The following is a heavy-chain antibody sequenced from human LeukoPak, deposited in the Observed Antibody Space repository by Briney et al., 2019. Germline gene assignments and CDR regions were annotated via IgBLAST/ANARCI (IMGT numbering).Heavy chain of an antibody. CDR1: GGSISSSSYY. J-gene: IGHJ5*02. Sequence: SETLSLTCTVSGGSISSSSYYWGWIRQPPGKGLEWIGTIHYSGSTYYNTSLKSRVTISVDTSKNQFSLKLRSVTAADTAVYYCARASCGGGTCYDSRGWFDPWGQGTLVTVSS. CDR2: IHYSGST. V-gene: IGHV4-39*07. D-gene: IGHD2-15*01. CDR3: ARASCGGGTCYDSRGWFDP.